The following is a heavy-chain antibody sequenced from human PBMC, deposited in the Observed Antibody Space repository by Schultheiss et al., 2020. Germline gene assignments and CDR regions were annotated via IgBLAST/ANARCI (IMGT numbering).Heavy chain of an antibody. Sequence: GGSLRLSCAASGFTFSSYAMHWVRQAPGKGLEWVAVISYDGSNKYYADSVKGRFTISRDNSKNTLYLQMNSLRAEDTAVYYCARDITEYHYYYGMDVWGQGTTGNVYS. CDR1: GFTFSSYA. CDR2: ISYDGSNK. V-gene: IGHV3-30-3*01. J-gene: IGHJ6*02. CDR3: ARDITEYHYYYGMDV. D-gene: IGHD1-14*01.